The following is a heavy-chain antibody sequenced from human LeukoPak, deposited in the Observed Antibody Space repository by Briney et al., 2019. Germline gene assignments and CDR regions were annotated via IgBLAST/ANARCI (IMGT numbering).Heavy chain of an antibody. D-gene: IGHD3-10*01. J-gene: IGHJ4*02. CDR1: GFTFSSYA. CDR3: ARSSLQDYYGSGSYFLPFIDY. CDR2: ISYDGSNK. Sequence: GRSLRLSCAASGFTFSSYAMHWVRQAPGKGLEWVAVISYDGSNKYYADSVKGRFTISRDNSKNTLYLQMNSLRAEDTAVYYCARSSLQDYYGSGSYFLPFIDYWGQGTLVTVSS. V-gene: IGHV3-30-3*01.